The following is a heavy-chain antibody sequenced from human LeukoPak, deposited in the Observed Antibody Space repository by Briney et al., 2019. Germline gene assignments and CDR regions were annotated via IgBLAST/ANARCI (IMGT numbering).Heavy chain of an antibody. CDR3: APTAEAYTSNWSV. J-gene: IGHJ6*02. CDR1: GGTFNMYA. V-gene: IGHV1-2*02. D-gene: IGHD6-13*01. Sequence: ASVKVSCKASGGTFNMYAINWVRQAPGQGLESMGWINPDSGFANYAQKFQGRVTMTRDTSISTAYLEVRRLTSDDTAVYYCAPTAEAYTSNWSVWGPGTPVTVSS. CDR2: INPDSGFA.